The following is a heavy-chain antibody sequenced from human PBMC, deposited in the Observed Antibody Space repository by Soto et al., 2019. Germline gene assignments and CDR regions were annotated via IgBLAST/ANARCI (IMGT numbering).Heavy chain of an antibody. Sequence: GGSLRLSCAASGFTFSSYSMNWVRQAPGKGLEWVSYISSSSSTIYYADSVKGRFTISRDNAKNSLYLQMNSLRAEDTAVYYCARGPNPDILTGYYSTPFDYWGQGTLVTVSS. J-gene: IGHJ4*02. V-gene: IGHV3-48*01. CDR2: ISSSSSTI. D-gene: IGHD3-9*01. CDR1: GFTFSSYS. CDR3: ARGPNPDILTGYYSTPFDY.